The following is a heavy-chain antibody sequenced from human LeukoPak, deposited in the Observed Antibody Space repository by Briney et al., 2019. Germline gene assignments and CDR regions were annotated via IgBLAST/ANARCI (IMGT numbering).Heavy chain of an antibody. V-gene: IGHV4-59*01. CDR1: GGSISSYY. Sequence: SETLSLTCTVSGGSISSYYWSWIRQPPGKGLECIGYIYYSGSTNYNPSLKSRVTISVDTSKNQFSLKLSSVTAADTAVYYCASYSYYYDSSGYFDYWGQGTLVTVSS. J-gene: IGHJ4*02. D-gene: IGHD3-22*01. CDR3: ASYSYYYDSSGYFDY. CDR2: IYYSGST.